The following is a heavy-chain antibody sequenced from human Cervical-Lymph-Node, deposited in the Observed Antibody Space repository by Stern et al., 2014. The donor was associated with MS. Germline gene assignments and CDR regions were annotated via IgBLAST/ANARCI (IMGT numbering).Heavy chain of an antibody. J-gene: IGHJ4*02. D-gene: IGHD1-14*01. CDR3: ARDITGSSAYFAY. Sequence: QLVESGGDLVQPGRSLRLSCAAFGFTFDDYAMHWVRPAPGKGLEWVAGISWNRGTIGYADSVKGRFTTSRDNAYSSLYLQMNSLRPEDTALYYCARDITGSSAYFAYWGQGTLVTVSS. V-gene: IGHV3-9*01. CDR1: GFTFDDYA. CDR2: ISWNRGTI.